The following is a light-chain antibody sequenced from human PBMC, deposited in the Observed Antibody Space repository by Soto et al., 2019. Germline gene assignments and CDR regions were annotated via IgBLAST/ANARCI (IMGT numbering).Light chain of an antibody. J-gene: IGLJ1*01. CDR1: SSDVGSYNL. CDR2: EDS. CDR3: CSYAGSGTYV. Sequence: QSALTQPASVSGSPGQSITISCTGTSSDVGSYNLVSWYQQHPGKAPKLMIYEDSKRPSGVSTRFSGSKSGNTASLTISGLQAEDEADYYCCSYAGSGTYVSGTGTKVTVL. V-gene: IGLV2-23*01.